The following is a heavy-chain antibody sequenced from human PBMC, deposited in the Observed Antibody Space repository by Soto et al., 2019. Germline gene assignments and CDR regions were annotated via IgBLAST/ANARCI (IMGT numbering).Heavy chain of an antibody. V-gene: IGHV4-31*03. CDR1: GGSISSGGYY. J-gene: IGHJ6*02. D-gene: IGHD3-10*01. Sequence: NPSETLSLTCTVSGGSISSGGYYWSWIRQHPGKGLEWIGYIYYSGSTYYNPSLKSRVTISVDTSKNQFSLKLSSVTAADTAVYYCARDRHGYGSGSYVGYYYYGMDVWGQGTTVTVSS. CDR2: IYYSGST. CDR3: ARDRHGYGSGSYVGYYYYGMDV.